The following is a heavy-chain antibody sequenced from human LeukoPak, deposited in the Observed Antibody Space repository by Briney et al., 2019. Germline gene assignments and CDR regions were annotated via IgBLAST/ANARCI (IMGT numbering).Heavy chain of an antibody. D-gene: IGHD3-22*01. CDR2: ISSSSSHI. V-gene: IGHV3-21*01. CDR1: GFTFSSYS. Sequence: GGSLRLSCAASGFTFSSYSMDWVRQAPWKGLEWVSSISSSSSHIYYADSVKGRFTIYRDNAKNSLYLQMNSLRAEDTAVYYCARVAVTMIVVVPHYYYMDVWGKGTTVTVSS. CDR3: ARVAVTMIVVVPHYYYMDV. J-gene: IGHJ6*03.